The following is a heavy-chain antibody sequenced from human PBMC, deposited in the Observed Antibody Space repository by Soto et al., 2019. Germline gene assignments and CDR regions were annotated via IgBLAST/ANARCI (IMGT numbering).Heavy chain of an antibody. CDR3: ARLVVIKTYCGGDGPPGWFDS. CDR2: ISAYNGNT. Sequence: ASVKVSCKASGYTFTGYGIGWGRQAPGQGLEWMGWISAYNGNTNYAQKLQGRVTMTTDTSTSTAYMELRSLRSDDTAVYYCARLVVIKTYCGGDGPPGWFDSWGQGTLVTVSS. CDR1: GYTFTGYG. J-gene: IGHJ5*01. D-gene: IGHD2-21*02. V-gene: IGHV1-18*01.